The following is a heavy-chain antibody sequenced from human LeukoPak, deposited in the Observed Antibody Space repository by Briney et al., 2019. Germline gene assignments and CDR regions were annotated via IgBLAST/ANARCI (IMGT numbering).Heavy chain of an antibody. D-gene: IGHD2-2*01. Sequence: GESLKISCKTSGYNFNTYWIAWVRQMPGKGLEWMGIIYPDDSDTRYSPSFQGQVTISADKSISTAYLQWSSLKASDTAMYYCARGGYCSSTSCYVYNWFDPWGQGTLVTVSS. J-gene: IGHJ5*02. CDR3: ARGGYCSSTSCYVYNWFDP. CDR2: IYPDDSDT. CDR1: GYNFNTYW. V-gene: IGHV5-51*01.